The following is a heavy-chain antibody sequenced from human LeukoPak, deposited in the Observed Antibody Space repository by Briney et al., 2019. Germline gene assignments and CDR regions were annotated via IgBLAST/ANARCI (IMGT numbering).Heavy chain of an antibody. CDR3: ARARGTSSWDTGVFEH. V-gene: IGHV1-46*01. CDR2: INPSGGST. Sequence: ASVKGSCKASGYTFTSSYMHWMRQAPGQGLEWMGRINPSGGSTSYAQKFQGRVTMTRDTSTSTVYMELSSLRSEDTAVYYCARARGTSSWDTGVFEHWGQGTLVTVSS. D-gene: IGHD6-13*01. CDR1: GYTFTSSY. J-gene: IGHJ1*01.